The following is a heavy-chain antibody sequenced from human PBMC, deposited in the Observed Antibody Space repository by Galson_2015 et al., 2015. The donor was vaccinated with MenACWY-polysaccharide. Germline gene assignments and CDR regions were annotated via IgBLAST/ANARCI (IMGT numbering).Heavy chain of an antibody. CDR3: AHGQATSLLDF. Sequence: PALVKPTQTLTLTCTFSGFSLNSNGAGVGWIRQPPGKALEWLAIIYWDDIKRYSPSLKSRLTITKDTSKNQVVLTMTNMDPVDTATYYCAHGQATSLLDFWGQGTLVTVSS. V-gene: IGHV2-5*02. CDR2: IYWDDIK. CDR1: GFSLNSNGAG. D-gene: IGHD5-12*01. J-gene: IGHJ4*02.